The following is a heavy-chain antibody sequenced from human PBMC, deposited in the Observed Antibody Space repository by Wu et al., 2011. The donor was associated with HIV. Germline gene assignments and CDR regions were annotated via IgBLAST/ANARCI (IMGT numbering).Heavy chain of an antibody. CDR3: ASITLVRGVMGGYYYYAMDV. J-gene: IGHJ6*02. V-gene: IGHV1-69*18. Sequence: QVQLVQSGAEVTKPGSSVKVSCKASGDTFSSYAISWVRQAPGQGLEWMGRIIPMFGSANYAQKFQGRVTITTDESTSTAYMELSSLRSEDTAVYYCASITLVRGVMGGYYYYAMDVWGQGTTVTVSS. D-gene: IGHD3-10*01. CDR1: GDTFSSYA. CDR2: IIPMFGSA.